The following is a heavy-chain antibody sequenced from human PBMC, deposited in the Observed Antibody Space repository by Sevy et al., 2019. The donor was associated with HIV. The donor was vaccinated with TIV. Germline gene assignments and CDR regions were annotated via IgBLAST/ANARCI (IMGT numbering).Heavy chain of an antibody. D-gene: IGHD3-22*01. J-gene: IGHJ4*02. CDR2: YDPGDAET. V-gene: IGHV1-24*01. CDR1: GKTLTALA. CDR3: AGTKDYYDNIGDPVDY. Sequence: ASVKVSCKVSGKTLTALAIHWVRQAPGKGLEWMATYDPGDAETYYAQRFQGRVTMTEDTSTDTAYMEMSSLGSEDTAVFYCAGTKDYYDNIGDPVDYWGQGTLVTVSS.